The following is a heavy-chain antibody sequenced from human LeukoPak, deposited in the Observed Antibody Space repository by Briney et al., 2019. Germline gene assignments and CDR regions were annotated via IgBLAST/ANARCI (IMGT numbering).Heavy chain of an antibody. J-gene: IGHJ5*02. CDR1: GFIFSTYS. CDR3: ASFKSYQLLYVSSEYNWFDP. CDR2: ISSSSDYI. V-gene: IGHV3-21*01. Sequence: GGSLRLSCAASGFIFSTYSMNWVRQAPGKGLEWVSSISSSSDYIYYADSVKGRFTISRDNGKNSLYLQMNSLRAEDTAVYYCASFKSYQLLYVSSEYNWFDPWGQGTLVTVSS. D-gene: IGHD2-2*02.